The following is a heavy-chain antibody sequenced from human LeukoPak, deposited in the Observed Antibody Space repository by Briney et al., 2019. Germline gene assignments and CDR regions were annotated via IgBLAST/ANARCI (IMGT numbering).Heavy chain of an antibody. Sequence: GGSLRLSCAASGFTFSTYAMSWVRQAPGKGLEWVSAIGDSGIHTYHADSVKGRFTISRDNSKNTLYLQMNSLRAGDTAVYYCAGRIAARPFSPPFDYGGLGTLVTVSS. D-gene: IGHD6-6*01. CDR3: AGRIAARPFSPPFDY. CDR2: IGDSGIHT. J-gene: IGHJ4*02. V-gene: IGHV3-23*01. CDR1: GFTFSTYA.